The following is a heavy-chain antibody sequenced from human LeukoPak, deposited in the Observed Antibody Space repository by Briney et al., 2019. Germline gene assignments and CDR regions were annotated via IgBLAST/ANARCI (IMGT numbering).Heavy chain of an antibody. CDR3: ARRSVVVSAAGDDAFDL. Sequence: ASVKVSCKASGYTFTRYGISWVRQAPGQGLEWMGWLSTYNGNTNYVQNLQGRFTMTTDTSTRTAYMELRSLRYDDTAVSYCARRSVVVSAAGDDAFDLWGQGTMVTVSS. CDR2: LSTYNGNT. CDR1: GYTFTRYG. D-gene: IGHD2-15*01. V-gene: IGHV1-18*01. J-gene: IGHJ3*01.